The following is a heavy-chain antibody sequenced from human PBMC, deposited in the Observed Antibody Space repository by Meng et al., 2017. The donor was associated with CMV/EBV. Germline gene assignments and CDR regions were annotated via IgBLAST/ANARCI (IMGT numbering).Heavy chain of an antibody. J-gene: IGHJ6*02. CDR3: ARDGGAYRYYYGMDV. D-gene: IGHD3-16*01. V-gene: IGHV3-48*04. CDR1: GFTFSSYS. CDR2: ISSSSSTI. Sequence: GGSLRLSCAASGFTFSSYSMNWVRQAPGKGLEWVSYISSSSSTIYYADSAKGRFTISRDNAKNSLYLQMNSLRAEDTAVYYCARDGGAYRYYYGMDVWGQGTTVTVSS.